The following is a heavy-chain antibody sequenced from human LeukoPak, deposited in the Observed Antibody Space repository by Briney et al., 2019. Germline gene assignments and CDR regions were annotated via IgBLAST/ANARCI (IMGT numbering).Heavy chain of an antibody. CDR2: IYSGGST. V-gene: IGHV3-66*01. Sequence: GGSLRLSCAASGFTVSSNYMSWVRQAPGKGLEWVSVIYSGGSTYYADSVKGRFTISRDNSKNTLHLQMNSLRPEDTAVYYCARVGGRDPNGIVGATGTSEGDYWGQGTLVTVSS. J-gene: IGHJ4*02. CDR1: GFTVSSNY. CDR3: ARVGGRDPNGIVGATGTSEGDY. D-gene: IGHD1-26*01.